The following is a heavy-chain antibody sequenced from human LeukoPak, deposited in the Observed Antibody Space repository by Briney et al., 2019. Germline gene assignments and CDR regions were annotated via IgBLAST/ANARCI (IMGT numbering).Heavy chain of an antibody. J-gene: IGHJ6*03. CDR2: ISSSGSTI. Sequence: GGSLRLSCAASGFTFSDYYMSWTRQAPGKGLEWVSYISSSGSTIYYADSVKGRFTISRDNAKNSLYLQMNSLRAEDTAVYYCARDPNYGSGSYYIGLDYMDVWGKGTTVTVSS. CDR1: GFTFSDYY. V-gene: IGHV3-11*04. D-gene: IGHD3-10*01. CDR3: ARDPNYGSGSYYIGLDYMDV.